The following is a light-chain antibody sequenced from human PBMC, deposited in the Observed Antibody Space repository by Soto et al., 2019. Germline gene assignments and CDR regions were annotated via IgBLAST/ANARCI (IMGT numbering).Light chain of an antibody. V-gene: IGKV3-20*01. CDR3: QQYGNSPGT. CDR1: QSVSNNY. J-gene: IGKJ1*01. Sequence: ELVMTQSPATLSVSPGERATLSCRANQSVSNNYVAWYQQKPGQAPRLLIFGASSRATGIPDRFGGTGSGTDFSLTISRLEPEDFAVYHCQQYGNSPGTFGQGTKVDIK. CDR2: GAS.